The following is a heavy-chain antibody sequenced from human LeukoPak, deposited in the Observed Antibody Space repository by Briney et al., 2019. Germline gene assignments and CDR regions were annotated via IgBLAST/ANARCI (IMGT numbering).Heavy chain of an antibody. J-gene: IGHJ4*02. CDR2: IDPSDSYT. V-gene: IGHV5-10-1*01. Sequence: GESLKISCKGSGYSFTSHWISWVRQMPGKGLEWMGRIDPSDSYTNYSPSFQGHVTISADKSISTAYLQWSSLKASDTAMYYCARQEVTIFGVVMEFGGQGTLVTVSS. D-gene: IGHD3-3*01. CDR3: ARQEVTIFGVVMEF. CDR1: GYSFTSHW.